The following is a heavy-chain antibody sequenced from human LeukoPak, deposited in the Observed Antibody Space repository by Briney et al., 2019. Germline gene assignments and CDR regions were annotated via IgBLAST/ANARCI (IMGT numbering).Heavy chain of an antibody. D-gene: IGHD5-24*01. V-gene: IGHV3-21*01. J-gene: IGHJ6*03. CDR2: ISSSSSYI. Sequence: GGSLRLSCAASGFTFSSYSMNWVRQAPGKGLEWVSSISSSSSYIYYADSVKGRFTISRDNAKNSLYLQMNSLRAEDTAVYYCARSPEIYLMDVWGKGTTVTVSS. CDR3: ARSPEIYLMDV. CDR1: GFTFSSYS.